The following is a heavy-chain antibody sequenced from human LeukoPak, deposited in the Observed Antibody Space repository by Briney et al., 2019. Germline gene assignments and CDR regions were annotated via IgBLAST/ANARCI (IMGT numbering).Heavy chain of an antibody. CDR3: ARRARGNFGPVKAAFDI. CDR1: GGSISSSSYY. D-gene: IGHD3/OR15-3a*01. Sequence: SETLSLTCTVSGGSISSSSYYWGWIRQPPGKGLEWIGSIYYSGSTYYNPSLKSRVTISVDTSKNQFSLKLSSVTAADTAVYYCARRARGNFGPVKAAFDIWGQGTMVTVSS. CDR2: IYYSGST. V-gene: IGHV4-39*01. J-gene: IGHJ3*02.